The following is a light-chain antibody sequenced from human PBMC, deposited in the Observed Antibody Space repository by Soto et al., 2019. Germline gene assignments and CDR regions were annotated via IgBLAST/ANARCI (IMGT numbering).Light chain of an antibody. V-gene: IGLV6-57*04. J-gene: IGLJ3*02. CDR3: QSYDSSNVV. CDR1: SGSIASNY. CDR2: EDK. Sequence: NFMLTQPHSVSGSPGKTITISCTRTSGSIASNYVQWYQQRPGSAPTTVIYEDKQRPSGVPDRFSGSIASSSNSASLTISGLKTEDEGDYYGQSYDSSNVVFGGGTKLTVL.